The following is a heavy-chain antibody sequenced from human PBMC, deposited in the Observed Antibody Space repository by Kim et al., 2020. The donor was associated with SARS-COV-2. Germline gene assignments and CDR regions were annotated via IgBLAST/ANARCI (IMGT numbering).Heavy chain of an antibody. CDR3: ASVPRRLQILFDY. D-gene: IGHD6-25*01. V-gene: IGHV3-30*03. CDR2: ISYDGSNK. Sequence: GGSLRLSCAASGFTFSSYGMHWVRQAPGKGLEWVAVISYDGSNKYYADSVKGRFTISRDNSKNTLYLQMNSLRAEDTAVYYCASVPRRLQILFDYWGQGTLVTVSS. CDR1: GFTFSSYG. J-gene: IGHJ4*02.